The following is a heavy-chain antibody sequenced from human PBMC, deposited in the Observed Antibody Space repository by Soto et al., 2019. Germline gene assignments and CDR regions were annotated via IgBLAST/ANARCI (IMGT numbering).Heavy chain of an antibody. D-gene: IGHD3-10*01. J-gene: IGHJ6*02. Sequence: PGGSLRLSCAPSGLTFSDYYMIWIPQAPGKGLEWVSYISTSCSYTNDADSVKGRFTISRDNAKNPLYLQMNSLGGEDSAVYYCARDRRARTMIRGVTISPPPPDNSGLYVWGQGTTVTVSS. CDR1: GLTFSDYY. V-gene: IGHV3-11*06. CDR3: ARDRRARTMIRGVTISPPPPDNSGLYV. CDR2: ISTSCSYT.